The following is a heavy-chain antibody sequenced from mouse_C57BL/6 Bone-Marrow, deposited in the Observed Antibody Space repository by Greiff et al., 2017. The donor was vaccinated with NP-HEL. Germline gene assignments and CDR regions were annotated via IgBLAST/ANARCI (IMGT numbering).Heavy chain of an antibody. CDR1: GFTFSSYG. D-gene: IGHD2-10*02. CDR3: ARHGYGNYDY. J-gene: IGHJ2*01. V-gene: IGHV5-6*01. CDR2: ISSGGSYT. Sequence: VQLVESGGDLVKPGGSLKLSCAASGFTFSSYGMSWVRQTPDKRLEWVATISSGGSYTYYPDSVKGRFTISRDNAKNTLYLQMSSLKSEDTAMYYCARHGYGNYDYWGQGTTLTVSS.